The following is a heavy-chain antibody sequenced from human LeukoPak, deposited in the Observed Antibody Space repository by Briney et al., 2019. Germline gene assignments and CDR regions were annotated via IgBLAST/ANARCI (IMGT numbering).Heavy chain of an antibody. Sequence: GGSLRLSCVASGFTFSNYAMSWVRQAPGKGLEWVSGISVSGGSTYYADSVKGRFTISRDSPKNTLYVQMNSLRAEDTAVYYCAKDLIGGSSWYMDVWGKGTTVTVSS. V-gene: IGHV3-23*01. CDR3: AKDLIGGSSWYMDV. D-gene: IGHD1-26*01. J-gene: IGHJ6*03. CDR1: GFTFSNYA. CDR2: ISVSGGST.